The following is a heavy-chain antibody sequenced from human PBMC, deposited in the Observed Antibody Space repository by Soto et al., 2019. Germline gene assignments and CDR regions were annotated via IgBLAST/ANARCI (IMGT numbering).Heavy chain of an antibody. J-gene: IGHJ4*02. V-gene: IGHV3-21*04. Sequence: GGSLRLSCAASGFTFTGYSMNWVRQAPGKGLEWVSSISSTTNYIYYADSMKGRFTVSRDNAKNSVYLEMNSLSAEDTAVYYCARESEDLTSKFDYWGQGTLVTVSS. CDR3: ARESEDLTSKFDY. CDR1: GFTFTGYS. CDR2: ISSTTNYI.